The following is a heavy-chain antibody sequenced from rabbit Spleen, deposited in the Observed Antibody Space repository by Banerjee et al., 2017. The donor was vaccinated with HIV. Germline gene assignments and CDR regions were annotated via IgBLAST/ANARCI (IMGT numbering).Heavy chain of an antibody. CDR1: GIDFTKYY. J-gene: IGHJ3*01. CDR2: IYAAKGST. CDR3: ARAIVPWLGLTRLDL. V-gene: IGHV1S47*01. D-gene: IGHD4-1*01. Sequence: QEQLVESGGGLVQPEGSLTLTCKASGIDFTKYYITWVRQAPGKGLEWIGIIYAAKGSTDYASWVNGRFTISSDNAQSTVDLKMPSLTAADTATYFCARAIVPWLGLTRLDLWGQGTLVTVS.